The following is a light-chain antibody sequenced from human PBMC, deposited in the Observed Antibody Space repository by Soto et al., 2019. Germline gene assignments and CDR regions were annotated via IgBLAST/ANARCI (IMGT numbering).Light chain of an antibody. V-gene: IGKV3-11*01. CDR2: DGS. Sequence: EIVLTQSPATLSLSPGERATLSCRASQSVSSYLAWYQQKPGQAPRLLIYDGSNRATGIPARFSGSGSGTDFSLNISSLEPEDFAVYYCQQRSNWPLTFGGGTKLEIK. CDR1: QSVSSY. CDR3: QQRSNWPLT. J-gene: IGKJ4*01.